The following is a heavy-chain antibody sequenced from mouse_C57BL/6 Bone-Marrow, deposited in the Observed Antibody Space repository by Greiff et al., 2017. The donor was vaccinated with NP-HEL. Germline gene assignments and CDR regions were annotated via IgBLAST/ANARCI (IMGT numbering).Heavy chain of an antibody. CDR3: ARWNYYGSSYEDFDY. J-gene: IGHJ2*01. V-gene: IGHV1-82*01. CDR2: IYPGDGDT. D-gene: IGHD1-1*01. Sequence: VKLQESGPELVKPGASVKISCKASGYAFSSSWMNWVKQRPGKGLEWIGRIYPGDGDTNYNGKFKGKATLTADKSSSTAYMQLSSLTSEDSAVYFCARWNYYGSSYEDFDYWGQGTTLTVSS. CDR1: GYAFSSSW.